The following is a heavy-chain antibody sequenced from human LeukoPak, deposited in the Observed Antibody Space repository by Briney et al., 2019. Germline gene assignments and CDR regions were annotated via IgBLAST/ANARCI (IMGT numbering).Heavy chain of an antibody. J-gene: IGHJ4*02. D-gene: IGHD1-1*01. CDR2: FSWNSGSI. V-gene: IGHV3-9*01. Sequence: GRSLRLSCAASGFTFDDYAMHWVRHAPGKGLEWVSGFSWNSGSIGYADSVRGRFTISRDNAKNSLYLQMNSLRAEDTALYYCAKVRREYFDYWGQGTLVTVSS. CDR1: GFTFDDYA. CDR3: AKVRREYFDY.